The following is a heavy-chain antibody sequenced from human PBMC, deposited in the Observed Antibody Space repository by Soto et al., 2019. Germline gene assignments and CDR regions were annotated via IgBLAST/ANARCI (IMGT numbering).Heavy chain of an antibody. J-gene: IGHJ5*02. V-gene: IGHV4-34*01. CDR2: INRSGST. CDR1: GGSLSGYY. CDR3: ARGLPGGAAT. Sequence: QVQLQQWGAGLLKPSETLSLTCAVYGGSLSGYYWSWIRQPPGKGLEWIGEINRSGSTNYIPSLNSRVIISVDTSKNQFSLKLSSVTAADTAVYYCARGLPGGAATWGQGTLVTVSS. D-gene: IGHD1-26*01.